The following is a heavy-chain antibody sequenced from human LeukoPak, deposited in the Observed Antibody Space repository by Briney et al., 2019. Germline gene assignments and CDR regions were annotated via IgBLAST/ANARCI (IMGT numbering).Heavy chain of an antibody. CDR3: ATEIHRGSGIAAV. Sequence: SVKVSCKASGGTFSSYAVSWVRQAPGQGPEWMGGIIPIFGTANYAQKFQGRVTITADELTSTAYMELSSLRSEDTAVYYCATEIHRGSGIAAVWGQGTLVTVSS. CDR1: GGTFSSYA. D-gene: IGHD6-13*01. CDR2: IIPIFGTA. J-gene: IGHJ4*02. V-gene: IGHV1-69*13.